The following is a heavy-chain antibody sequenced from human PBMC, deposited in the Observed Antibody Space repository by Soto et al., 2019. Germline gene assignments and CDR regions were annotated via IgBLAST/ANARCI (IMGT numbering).Heavy chain of an antibody. V-gene: IGHV4-39*01. Sequence: SETLSLTCTVSGGSISTSSYYWGWIRQPPGKGLEWIGSIYYSGSTYYNPSLKSRVTISADTSKNQFSLKLSSVTAADTAVYYCARLIAAAGGNRAYRGQGTLVPVSS. D-gene: IGHD6-13*01. J-gene: IGHJ4*02. CDR3: ARLIAAAGGNRAY. CDR1: GGSISTSSYY. CDR2: IYYSGST.